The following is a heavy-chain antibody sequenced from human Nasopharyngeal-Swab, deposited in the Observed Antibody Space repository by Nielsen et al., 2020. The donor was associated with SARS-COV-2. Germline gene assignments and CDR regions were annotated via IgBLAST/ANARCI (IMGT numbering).Heavy chain of an antibody. Sequence: SETLSLTCTVSGGSISSYYWSWIRQPPGKGLEWIGYIYYSGSTNYNPSLKSRVTISVDTSKNQFSLKLSSVTAADTAVYYCATRSVGHGPYYYYYYVDVWGKGTTVTVSS. CDR1: GGSISSYY. CDR2: IYYSGST. V-gene: IGHV4-59*01. J-gene: IGHJ6*03. CDR3: ATRSVGHGPYYYYYYVDV. D-gene: IGHD1-14*01.